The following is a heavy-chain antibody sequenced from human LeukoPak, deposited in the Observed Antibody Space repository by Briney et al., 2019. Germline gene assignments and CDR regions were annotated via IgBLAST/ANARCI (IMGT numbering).Heavy chain of an antibody. CDR2: IIPIFGTA. D-gene: IGHD3-10*01. CDR3: AGPGSYTTDAFDI. V-gene: IGHV1-69*13. J-gene: IGHJ3*02. CDR1: GGTFSSYA. Sequence: SVKVSCKASGGTFSSYAISWVRQAPGQGLEWMGGIIPIFGTANYAQKFQGRVTITADESTSTAYMELSSLRSEDTAVYYCAGPGSYTTDAFDIWGQGTLVIVSS.